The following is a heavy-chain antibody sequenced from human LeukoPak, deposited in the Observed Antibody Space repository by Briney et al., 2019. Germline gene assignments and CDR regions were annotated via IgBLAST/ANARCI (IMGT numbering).Heavy chain of an antibody. D-gene: IGHD5-18*01. CDR1: GFTFSSYA. J-gene: IGHJ4*02. CDR2: ISSNGGST. V-gene: IGHV3-64*01. Sequence: QPGGSLRLSCAASGFTFSSYAMHWVRQAPGKGLEYVSAISSNGGSTYYANSVKGRFTISRDNSKNTLYLQMGSLRAEDMAVYYCARGIKEDTFYYFDYWGQGTLVTVSS. CDR3: ARGIKEDTFYYFDY.